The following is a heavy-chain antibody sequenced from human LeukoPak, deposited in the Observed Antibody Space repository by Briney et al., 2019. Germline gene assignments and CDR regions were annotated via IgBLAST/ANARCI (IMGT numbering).Heavy chain of an antibody. CDR3: ASAYCGGDCTPYWYFDL. V-gene: IGHV4-38-2*02. CDR2: IYYIGNT. CDR1: GYSISSGYY. J-gene: IGHJ2*01. Sequence: SETLSLTCTVSGYSISSGYYWGWIRQPPGKGLEWIGYIYYIGNTFYNPSLKSRVTISVDTSKNQFSLKLSSVTAADTAVYYCASAYCGGDCTPYWYFDLWGRGTLVTVSS. D-gene: IGHD2-21*02.